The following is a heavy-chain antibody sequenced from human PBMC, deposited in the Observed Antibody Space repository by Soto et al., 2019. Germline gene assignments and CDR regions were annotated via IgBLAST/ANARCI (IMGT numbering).Heavy chain of an antibody. CDR2: MNPNTGDT. CDR3: ARGLKMVRGVIIAYVDP. J-gene: IGHJ5*02. D-gene: IGHD3-10*01. CDR1: GYTFTSYD. V-gene: IGHV1-8*01. Sequence: HVQLVQSGAEVKKPGGSVKVSCKASGYTFTSYDINWVRQASGQGLEWVGWMNPNTGDTGYAQKFHGRDTVTRDTSTSTAYMALSSLRSEDTAVYYCARGLKMVRGVIIAYVDPWGQGTLVTVSS.